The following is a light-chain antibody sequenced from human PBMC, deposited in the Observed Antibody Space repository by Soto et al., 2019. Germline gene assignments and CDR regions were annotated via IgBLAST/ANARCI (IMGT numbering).Light chain of an antibody. CDR1: QGISSY. CDR3: QQLDSYPIS. V-gene: IGKV1-9*01. Sequence: DIQLTQSPSFLSASVGDRVTITCRASQGISSYLVWYQQKPGKAPKLLIYAASTLQSGVPSRFGGSGSGTEFTLTIRSLQPEDFATYYSQQLDSYPISFGQGTRLEIK. CDR2: AAS. J-gene: IGKJ5*01.